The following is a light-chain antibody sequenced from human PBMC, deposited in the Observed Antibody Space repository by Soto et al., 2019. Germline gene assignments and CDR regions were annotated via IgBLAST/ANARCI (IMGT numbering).Light chain of an antibody. V-gene: IGKV1-9*01. CDR2: AAS. CDR1: QGISSY. Sequence: DIQLTQXPXFLSASVGDRVTITCRASQGISSYLAWYQQKPGKAPKLLIYAASTLQSGVPSRFSGSGSGTEFPLTISSLQPEDFATYYCQQLNSYPITFGQGTRLEIK. J-gene: IGKJ5*01. CDR3: QQLNSYPIT.